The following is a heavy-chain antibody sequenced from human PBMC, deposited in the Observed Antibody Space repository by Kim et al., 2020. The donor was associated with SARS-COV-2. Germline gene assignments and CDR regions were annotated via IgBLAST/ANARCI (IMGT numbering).Heavy chain of an antibody. J-gene: IGHJ4*02. Sequence: ASVKVSCKASGYTFTSYGISWVRQAPGQGLEWMGWISAYNGNTNYAQKLQGRVTMTTDTSTSTAYMELRSLRSDDTAVYYCARTHPHLRNYDSSGYYLGGDFDYWGQGTLVTVSS. CDR1: GYTFTSYG. V-gene: IGHV1-18*01. CDR3: ARTHPHLRNYDSSGYYLGGDFDY. CDR2: ISAYNGNT. D-gene: IGHD3-22*01.